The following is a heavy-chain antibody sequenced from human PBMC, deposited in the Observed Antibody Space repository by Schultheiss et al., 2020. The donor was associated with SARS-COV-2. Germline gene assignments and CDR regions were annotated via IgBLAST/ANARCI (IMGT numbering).Heavy chain of an antibody. D-gene: IGHD4-23*01. CDR2: IIPILGIA. J-gene: IGHJ6*02. CDR1: GGTFSSYT. Sequence: SVKVSCKASGGTFSSYTISWVRQAPGQGLEWMGRIIPILGIANYAQKFQGRVTITADKSTSTAYMKLSSLRSEDTAVYYCARDVLRWPFYGMDVWGQGTTVTVSS. V-gene: IGHV1-69*04. CDR3: ARDVLRWPFYGMDV.